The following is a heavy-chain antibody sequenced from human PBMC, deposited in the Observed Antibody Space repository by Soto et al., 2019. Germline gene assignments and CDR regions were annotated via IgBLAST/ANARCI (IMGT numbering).Heavy chain of an antibody. V-gene: IGHV1-18*01. CDR3: ARETSGQPDY. CDR1: GYTFTNYG. J-gene: IGHJ4*02. D-gene: IGHD3-3*01. CDR2: ISTYNGDT. Sequence: QVQLLQSGAEVKKPGASVKVSCKASGYTFTNYGISWVRQAPGQGLEWMGWISTYNGDTNYARRLQGRVTVTTDPSTSTAYMELRSLTSDDTAMYYCARETSGQPDYWGQGTLVTVSS.